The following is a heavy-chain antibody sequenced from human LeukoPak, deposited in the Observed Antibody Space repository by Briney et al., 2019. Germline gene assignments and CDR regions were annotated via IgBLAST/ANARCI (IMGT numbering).Heavy chain of an antibody. D-gene: IGHD3-22*01. Sequence: PGGSLRLSCAASGFTFSSDGMHWVRQAPGKGLEWVAVIWYDGSNKYYAGSVKGRFTISRDNSKNTLYLQMNSLRAEDTAVYYCARGLYDRSGYYVTPDNWGQGTLVTVSS. CDR1: GFTFSSDG. CDR3: ARGLYDRSGYYVTPDN. CDR2: IWYDGSNK. J-gene: IGHJ4*02. V-gene: IGHV3-33*01.